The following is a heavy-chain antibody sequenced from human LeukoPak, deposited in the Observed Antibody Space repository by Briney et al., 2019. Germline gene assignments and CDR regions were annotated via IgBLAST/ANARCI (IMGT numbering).Heavy chain of an antibody. J-gene: IGHJ3*02. V-gene: IGHV7-4-1*02. D-gene: IGHD6-19*01. CDR1: GYTFTSYA. Sequence: GASVKVSCKTSGYTFTSYAISWVRQAPGQGLEWMGWINTNTGNPTYAQGFTGRFVFSLDTSVSTAYLQISSLKAEDTAVYYCARVRLVGSSGWRDAFDIWGQGTMVTVSS. CDR3: ARVRLVGSSGWRDAFDI. CDR2: INTNTGNP.